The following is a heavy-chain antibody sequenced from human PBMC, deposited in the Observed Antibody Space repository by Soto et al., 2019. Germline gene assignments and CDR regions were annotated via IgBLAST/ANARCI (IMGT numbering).Heavy chain of an antibody. J-gene: IGHJ3*02. D-gene: IGHD2-2*01. Sequence: QVQLQQWGAGLLKPSETLSLTCAVYGGSFSGYYWSWIRQPPGKGLEWIGEINHSGSTNYNPSLKSRVTISVDTSKNQFSLKLSSVTAADTAVYYCARRYCSSTRCHPAAFDIRGQGTMVTVSS. CDR1: GGSFSGYY. V-gene: IGHV4-34*01. CDR3: ARRYCSSTRCHPAAFDI. CDR2: INHSGST.